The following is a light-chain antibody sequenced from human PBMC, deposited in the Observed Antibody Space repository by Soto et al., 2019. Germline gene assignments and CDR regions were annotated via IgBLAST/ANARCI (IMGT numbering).Light chain of an antibody. J-gene: IGKJ1*01. V-gene: IGKV1-12*01. CDR3: QQANSFPQT. Sequence: DIQMTQSPSSVSASVGDRVTITCRASQGISSWLARYQQKPGKAPKFLIYAASSLQSGVPSRFSGSGSVTDFTFTISSLQPEDFATYYCQQANSFPQTFGQGTKVEIK. CDR2: AAS. CDR1: QGISSW.